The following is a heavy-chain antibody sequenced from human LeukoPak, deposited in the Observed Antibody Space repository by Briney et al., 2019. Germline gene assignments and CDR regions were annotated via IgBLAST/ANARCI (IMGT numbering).Heavy chain of an antibody. CDR3: AKDILTGYLPYYYGMDV. CDR1: GFTFSSYA. CDR2: ISGSGGST. Sequence: GGSLRLSCAASGFTFSSYAMSWVRQAPGKGLERVSAISGSGGSTYYADSVKGRFTISRDNSKNTLYLQMNSLRAEDTAVYYCAKDILTGYLPYYYGMDVWGQGTTVTVSS. V-gene: IGHV3-23*01. J-gene: IGHJ6*02. D-gene: IGHD3-9*01.